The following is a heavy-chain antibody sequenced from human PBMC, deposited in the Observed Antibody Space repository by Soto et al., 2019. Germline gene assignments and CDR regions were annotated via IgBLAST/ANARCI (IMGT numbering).Heavy chain of an antibody. D-gene: IGHD6-6*01. J-gene: IGHJ4*02. Sequence: GGSLRLSCAASGFTFSSYDMHWVRQATGKGLEWVSAIGTAGDTYYPGSVKGRFTISRENAKNSLYLQMNSLRAEDTAVYYCARDGGKEARFYFASWGQGTLSPSPQ. CDR3: ARDGGKEARFYFAS. CDR2: IGTAGDT. V-gene: IGHV3-13*01. CDR1: GFTFSSYD.